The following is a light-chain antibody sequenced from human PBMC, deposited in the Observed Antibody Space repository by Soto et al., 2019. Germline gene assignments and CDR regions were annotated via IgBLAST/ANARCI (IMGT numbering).Light chain of an antibody. J-gene: IGLJ3*02. Sequence: QSALTQPRSVSGSPGQSVTISCTGTSSDVDNYKSVSWYQQFPGTAPRLLIYDDNKRPSGIRDRFSGSKSGTSATLAITGLQTGDEAVYYCGTWDSSLTNGRAVFGGGTKLTVL. CDR3: GTWDSSLTNGRAV. CDR2: DDN. CDR1: SSDVDNYKS. V-gene: IGLV1-51*01.